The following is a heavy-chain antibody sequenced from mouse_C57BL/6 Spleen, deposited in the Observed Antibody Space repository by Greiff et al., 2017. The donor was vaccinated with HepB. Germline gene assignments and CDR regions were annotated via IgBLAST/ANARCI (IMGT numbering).Heavy chain of an antibody. CDR2: INPSNGGT. V-gene: IGHV1-53*01. J-gene: IGHJ4*01. Sequence: QVQLQQPGTELVKPGASVKLSCKASGYTFTSYWMHWVKQRPGQGLEWIGNINPSNGGTNYNEKFKSKATLTVDKSSSPAYMQLSSLTSEDSAVYCCASSRTYYAMDYWGQGTSVTVSS. CDR3: ASSRTYYAMDY. CDR1: GYTFTSYW.